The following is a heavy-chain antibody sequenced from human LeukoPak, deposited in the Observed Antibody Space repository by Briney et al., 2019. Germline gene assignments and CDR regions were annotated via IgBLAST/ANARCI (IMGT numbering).Heavy chain of an antibody. D-gene: IGHD2-15*01. CDR1: GGSISSGGYS. V-gene: IGHV4-30-2*01. J-gene: IGHJ4*02. Sequence: SRTLSLTCAVSGGSISSGGYSWTWIRQPPGKGLEWIGYIYHSGNTYYNPSLKSRVTLSLDRSKNQFSLKLSSVTAADTAVYYCARRSSGGSCFDYWGQGTLVTVSS. CDR3: ARRSSGGSCFDY. CDR2: IYHSGNT.